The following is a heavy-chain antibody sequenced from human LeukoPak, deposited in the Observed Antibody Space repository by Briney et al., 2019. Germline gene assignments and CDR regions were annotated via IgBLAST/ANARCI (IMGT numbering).Heavy chain of an antibody. D-gene: IGHD3-22*01. CDR1: DLMFSASA. Sequence: GGSLRLSCAASDLMFSASAMHWVRQAPGKGLEWVTMIWYDGSNKYYAQSVKGRFTVSRDNSKNTLDLQMNNVRAEDTAVYYCVRDPANSGWAFDIWGQGTLVTVSS. J-gene: IGHJ3*02. V-gene: IGHV3-33*01. CDR2: IWYDGSNK. CDR3: VRDPANSGWAFDI.